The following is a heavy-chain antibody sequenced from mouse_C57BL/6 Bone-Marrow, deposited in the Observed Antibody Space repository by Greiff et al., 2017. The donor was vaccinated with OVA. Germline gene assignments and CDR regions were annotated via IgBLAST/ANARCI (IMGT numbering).Heavy chain of an antibody. CDR2: IYPGDGDT. Sequence: QVQLKESGPELVKPGASVKISCKASGYAFSSSWMNWVKQRPGKGLEWIGRIYPGDGDTNYNGKFKGKATLTADKSSSTAYMQLSSLTSEDSAVYFCARDWGGFAYWGQGTLVTVSA. D-gene: IGHD4-1*01. V-gene: IGHV1-82*01. CDR1: GYAFSSSW. CDR3: ARDWGGFAY. J-gene: IGHJ3*01.